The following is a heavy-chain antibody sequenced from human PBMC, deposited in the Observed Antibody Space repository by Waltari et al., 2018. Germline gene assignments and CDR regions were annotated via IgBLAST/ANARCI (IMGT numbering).Heavy chain of an antibody. CDR2: YDTEDGET. J-gene: IGHJ4*02. Sequence: QVQRVQSGAEVKKPGASVKVSCKVSGYTLTELSMHWVRQAPGKGLEWMGVYDTEDGETNYEKKFQGRATITADKSTSTAYMELSSLRSEATAVYYCASDLGIAVAGHFDYWGQGTLVTVSS. CDR1: GYTLTELS. CDR3: ASDLGIAVAGHFDY. D-gene: IGHD6-19*01. V-gene: IGHV1-24*01.